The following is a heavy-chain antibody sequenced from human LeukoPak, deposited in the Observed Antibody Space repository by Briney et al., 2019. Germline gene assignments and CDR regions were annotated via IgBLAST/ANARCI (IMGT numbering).Heavy chain of an antibody. J-gene: IGHJ4*02. CDR1: GGSMNGYY. D-gene: IGHD2-2*01. Sequence: SETLSLTCTVSGGSMNGYYWSWIRQPPGKGLEWIGYIYYSGSTNYNPSLKSRVTISVDTSKNQFSLSLSSVTAADTAVYYCARFKSGPGCSSASCTDFDYWGQGTLVTVSS. CDR2: IYYSGST. V-gene: IGHV4-59*08. CDR3: ARFKSGPGCSSASCTDFDY.